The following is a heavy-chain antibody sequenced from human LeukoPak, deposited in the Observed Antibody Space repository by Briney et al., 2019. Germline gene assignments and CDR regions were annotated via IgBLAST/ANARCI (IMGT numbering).Heavy chain of an antibody. J-gene: IGHJ4*02. CDR3: GRAGSHDTSGWHFDL. CDR1: GFTFSDYH. Sequence: HPGGSLRLSCVASGFTFSDYHMNWVRQAPGKGLEWISFIHSRGSAIYYADSVRGRFTISRDSAKSSVCLHMNRLRDEDTAVYYCGRAGSHDTSGWHFDLWGQGTLVTVSS. D-gene: IGHD6-19*01. V-gene: IGHV3-48*02. CDR2: IHSRGSAI.